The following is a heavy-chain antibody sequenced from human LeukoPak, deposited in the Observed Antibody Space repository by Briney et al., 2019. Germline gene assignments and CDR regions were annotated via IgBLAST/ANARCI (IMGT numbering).Heavy chain of an antibody. CDR1: GYTFTSYG. J-gene: IGHJ4*02. CDR2: ISAYNGNT. D-gene: IGHD1-1*01. Sequence: ASVKVSRKASGYTFTSYGISWVRQAPGQGLEWMGWISAYNGNTNYAQKLQGRVTMTTDTSTSTAYMELRSLRSDDTAVYYCARPAWAGAELPYDYWGQGTLVTVSS. CDR3: ARPAWAGAELPYDY. V-gene: IGHV1-18*01.